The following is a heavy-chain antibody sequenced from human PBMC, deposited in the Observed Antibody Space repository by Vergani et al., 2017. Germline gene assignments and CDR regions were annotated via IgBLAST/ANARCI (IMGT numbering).Heavy chain of an antibody. CDR2: IIPIFGTA. D-gene: IGHD2-2*01. CDR3: ANLGYCSSTSCYEAAFDI. Sequence: QVQLVQSGAEVKKPGSSVKVSCKASGGTFRSYAISWVRQAPGQGLEWMGGIIPIFGTANYAQNFQGRVTMTADESTSTAYMELSSLRSDDTAVYYCANLGYCSSTSCYEAAFDIWGQGTMVTVSS. V-gene: IGHV1-69*01. J-gene: IGHJ3*02. CDR1: GGTFRSYA.